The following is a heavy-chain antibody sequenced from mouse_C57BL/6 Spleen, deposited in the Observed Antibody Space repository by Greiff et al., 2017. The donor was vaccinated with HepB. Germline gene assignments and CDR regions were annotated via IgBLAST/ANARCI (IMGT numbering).Heavy chain of an antibody. J-gene: IGHJ2*01. D-gene: IGHD2-4*01. V-gene: IGHV5-16*01. CDR2: INYDGSST. CDR3: ARGVNYERDFDY. Sequence: EVKLVESEGGLVQPGSSMKLSCTASGFTFCDYYMAWVRQVPEKGLEWVANINYDGSSTYYLDSLKSRFIISKDNAKNIRYLQMSSLKSEDTATYYCARGVNYERDFDYWGQGTTLTVSS. CDR1: GFTFCDYY.